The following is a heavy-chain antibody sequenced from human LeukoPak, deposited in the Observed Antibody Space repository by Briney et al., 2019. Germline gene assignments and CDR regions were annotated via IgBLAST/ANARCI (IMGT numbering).Heavy chain of an antibody. CDR1: GFTFSSYS. V-gene: IGHV4-34*08. J-gene: IGHJ4*02. D-gene: IGHD5-24*01. Sequence: PGGSLRLSCAASGFTFSSYSMNWIRQPPGKGLEWIGEINHSGSTNYNPSLKSRVTISVDTSKNQFSLKLSSVTAADTAVYYCALEMATLVYWGQGTLVTVSS. CDR3: ALEMATLVY. CDR2: INHSGST.